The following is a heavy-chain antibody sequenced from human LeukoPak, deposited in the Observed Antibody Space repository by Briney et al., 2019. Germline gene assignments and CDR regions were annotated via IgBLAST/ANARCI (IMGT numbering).Heavy chain of an antibody. J-gene: IGHJ5*02. V-gene: IGHV1-46*01. CDR2: INPSGGST. D-gene: IGHD5-18*01. CDR1: GYTFTSYY. CDR3: ARDLNRGYSYGYGPGNTRNWFDP. Sequence: ASVKVSCKASGYTFTSYYMHWVRQAPGQGLEWMGIINPSGGSTSYAQKFQGRVTMTRDMSTSTVYMELSSLRSGDTAVYYCARDLNRGYSYGYGPGNTRNWFDPWGQGTLVTVSS.